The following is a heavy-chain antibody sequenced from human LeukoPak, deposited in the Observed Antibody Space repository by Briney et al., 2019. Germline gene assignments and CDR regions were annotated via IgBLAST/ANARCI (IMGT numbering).Heavy chain of an antibody. V-gene: IGHV4-59*01. CDR2: IYYSGST. CDR3: ARELSSSWVWFDP. CDR1: GGSISSYY. J-gene: IGHJ5*02. D-gene: IGHD6-13*01. Sequence: SETLSLTCTVSGGSISSYYWSWIRQPPGKGLEWMGYIYYSGSTNYNPSLKSRVTISVDTCKNQFSLKLSSVTAADTAVYYCARELSSSWVWFDPWGQGTLVTVSS.